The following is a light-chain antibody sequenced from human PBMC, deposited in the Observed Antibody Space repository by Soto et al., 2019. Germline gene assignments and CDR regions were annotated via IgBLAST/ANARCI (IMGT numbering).Light chain of an antibody. J-gene: IGKJ1*01. V-gene: IGKV3-15*01. Sequence: EIVMTQSPATLSVSPGERATLFCRASQSVNSNLVWYQQKPAQAPRLLIYGASTRATAIPGRFSGSGYGTEFTLTISSLQSEDFAVYYCQQYNNWLWTFGQGTKVEIK. CDR3: QQYNNWLWT. CDR2: GAS. CDR1: QSVNSN.